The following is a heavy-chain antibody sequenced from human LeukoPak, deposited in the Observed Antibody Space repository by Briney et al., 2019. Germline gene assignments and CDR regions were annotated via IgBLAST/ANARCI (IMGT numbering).Heavy chain of an antibody. CDR3: ARGRQVHSSSFRYYYYGMDV. Sequence: GGSLRLSCAASGFTFSSYGMHWVRQAPGKGLEWVAVIWYDGSNKYYADSVKGRFTISRDNSKNTLYLQMNSLRAEDTAVYYCARGRQVHSSSFRYYYYGMDVWGQGTTVTVSS. D-gene: IGHD6-13*01. CDR1: GFTFSSYG. V-gene: IGHV3-33*01. CDR2: IWYDGSNK. J-gene: IGHJ6*02.